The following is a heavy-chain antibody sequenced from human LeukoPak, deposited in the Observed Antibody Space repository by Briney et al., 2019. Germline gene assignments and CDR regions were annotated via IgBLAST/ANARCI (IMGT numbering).Heavy chain of an antibody. CDR2: ISTSSSYI. CDR3: AKDPSYCSSTSCYLGSPSN. CDR1: GFTFSTYS. V-gene: IGHV3-21*04. Sequence: TGGSLRLSCAASGFTFSTYSMNWVRQAPGKGLEWVSSISTSSSYIYYADSVKGRFTISRDNAKNSLYLQMNSLRAEDTAVYYCAKDPSYCSSTSCYLGSPSNWGQGTLVTVSS. J-gene: IGHJ4*02. D-gene: IGHD2-2*01.